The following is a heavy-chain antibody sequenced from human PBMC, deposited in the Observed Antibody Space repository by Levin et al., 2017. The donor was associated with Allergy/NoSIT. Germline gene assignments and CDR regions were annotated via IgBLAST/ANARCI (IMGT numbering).Heavy chain of an antibody. CDR3: ARNMATMIPDY. CDR1: GYSFTTYW. J-gene: IGHJ4*02. CDR2: IYPGDSDT. D-gene: IGHD5-24*01. V-gene: IGHV5-51*01. Sequence: GESLKISCQGSGYSFTTYWIGWVRQMPGKGLEWMGIIYPGDSDTRYSPSFQGHITISADKSISTAYLQWSSLNASDTAIYYCARNMATMIPDYWGQGTLVSVSS.